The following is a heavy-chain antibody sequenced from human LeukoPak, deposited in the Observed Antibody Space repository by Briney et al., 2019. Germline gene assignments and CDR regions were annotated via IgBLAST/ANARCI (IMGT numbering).Heavy chain of an antibody. CDR3: AKALWSEYYYYYMDV. V-gene: IGHV3-23*01. D-gene: IGHD3-10*01. J-gene: IGHJ6*03. CDR2: ISGSGGST. CDR1: GFTFSSYE. Sequence: PGGSLRLSCAASGFTFSSYEMNWVRQAPGKGLEWVSAISGSGGSTYYADSVKGRFTISRDNSKNTLYLQMNSLRAEDTAVYYCAKALWSEYYYYYMDVWGKGTTVTVSS.